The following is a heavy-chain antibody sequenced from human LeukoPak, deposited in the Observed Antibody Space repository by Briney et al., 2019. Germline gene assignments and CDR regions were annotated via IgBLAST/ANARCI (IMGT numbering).Heavy chain of an antibody. CDR2: IYTSGST. D-gene: IGHD3-3*01. CDR3: ARGIVELRFDV. J-gene: IGHJ6*04. V-gene: IGHV4-61*02. Sequence: WIGGIYTSGSTNYNPSLQSRVTISVDTSKNQFSLKLSSVTAADTAVYYCARGIVELRFDVWGKGTTVTVSS.